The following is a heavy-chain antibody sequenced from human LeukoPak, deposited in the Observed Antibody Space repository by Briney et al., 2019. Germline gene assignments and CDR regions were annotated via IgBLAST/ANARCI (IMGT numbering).Heavy chain of an antibody. J-gene: IGHJ4*02. V-gene: IGHV1-2*02. CDR2: INPNSGGT. CDR3: ARQANDHSGHDY. Sequence: ASLKVSCKASGYTFTDYYIHWVRQAPGQGLEGMGWINPNSGGTNYAQKFQDRVTMTRGTSISTAYMELSSLRSDDTAVYYCARQANDHSGHDYWGQGTLVTVSS. CDR1: GYTFTDYY. D-gene: IGHD3-22*01.